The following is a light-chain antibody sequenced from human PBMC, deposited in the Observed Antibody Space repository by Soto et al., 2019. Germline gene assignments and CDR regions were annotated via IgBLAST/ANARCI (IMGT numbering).Light chain of an antibody. Sequence: ELVMTESQVTVSVSPGERASVSCRASQSVGSPLAWYQQRPGQAPRLVLYGASYRATGISARFSGSGSGTDFTLTISSLQSEEFAVDYGQQYDNWPPFTFGPGTKVDIK. CDR3: QQYDNWPPFT. J-gene: IGKJ3*01. CDR1: QSVGSP. V-gene: IGKV3-15*01. CDR2: GAS.